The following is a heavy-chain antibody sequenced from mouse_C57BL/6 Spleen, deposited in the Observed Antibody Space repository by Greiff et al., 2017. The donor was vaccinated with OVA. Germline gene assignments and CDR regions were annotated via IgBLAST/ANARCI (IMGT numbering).Heavy chain of an antibody. Sequence: QVQLQQPGAELVKPGASVKLSCKASGYTFTSYWMHWVKQRPGRGLEWIGRIYPDSGGTNYNEKFKSKATLTVDKPSSTAYMQLSSLTSEDSAVYDCAFYYGVAWFAYWGQGTLVTVSA. CDR1: GYTFTSYW. D-gene: IGHD1-1*01. CDR2: IYPDSGGT. J-gene: IGHJ3*01. CDR3: AFYYGVAWFAY. V-gene: IGHV1-62-3*01.